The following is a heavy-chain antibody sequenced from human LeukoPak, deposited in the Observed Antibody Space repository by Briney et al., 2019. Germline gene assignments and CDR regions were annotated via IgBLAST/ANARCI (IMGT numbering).Heavy chain of an antibody. CDR3: ARSIIGTRSKFDY. CDR1: GGSISSYS. Sequence: SETLSLTCTVSGGSISSYSWNWIRQPPGKGLEWIGRIYSSGSTIYNPSLKSRVTISVETSKNQFSLELSSVTAADTAVYSCARSIIGTRSKFDYWGQGTLVTVSS. D-gene: IGHD1/OR15-1a*01. V-gene: IGHV4-4*08. J-gene: IGHJ4*02. CDR2: IYSSGST.